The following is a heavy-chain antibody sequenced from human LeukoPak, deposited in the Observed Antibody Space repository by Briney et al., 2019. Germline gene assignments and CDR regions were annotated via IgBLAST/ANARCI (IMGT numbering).Heavy chain of an antibody. D-gene: IGHD4-11*01. CDR2: ISGSGGST. V-gene: IGHV3-23*01. Sequence: PGGSLRLSCAASGFTFSSYAMSWVRQAPGKGLEWVSAISGSGGSTYYADSVKGRFTISRDNSKNTLYLQMNSLRAEDTAVYYCAKDLDPFPVTSPFDYWGQGTLVTVSS. J-gene: IGHJ4*02. CDR3: AKDLDPFPVTSPFDY. CDR1: GFTFSSYA.